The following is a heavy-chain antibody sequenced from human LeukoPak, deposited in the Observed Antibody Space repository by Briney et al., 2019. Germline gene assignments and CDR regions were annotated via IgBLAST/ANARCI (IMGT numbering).Heavy chain of an antibody. CDR1: GFTFSSYS. CDR2: ISSSSSYI. Sequence: PGGSLRLSCAASGFTFSSYSMNWVRQAPGKGLEWVSSISSSSSYIYYADSVKGRFTISRDNAKNSLYLQMNSLRAEDTAVYYCARDYDYYDSSGYHWGQGTLVTVSS. J-gene: IGHJ5*02. V-gene: IGHV3-21*01. CDR3: ARDYDYYDSSGYH. D-gene: IGHD3-22*01.